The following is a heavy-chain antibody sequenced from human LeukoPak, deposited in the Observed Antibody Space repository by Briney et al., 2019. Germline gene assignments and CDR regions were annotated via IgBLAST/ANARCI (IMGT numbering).Heavy chain of an antibody. CDR3: TRDLMDYDVSTGLHHYYMDV. J-gene: IGHJ6*02. V-gene: IGHV3-74*01. D-gene: IGHD3-9*01. CDR2: INGDGRNI. Sequence: GGSLRLSCAASGFTFSSYGMHWVGQDPRKGLVWVSRINGDGRNINYADSVRGRFTISRDNAKNTLYLQMNTLRVEDTAVYYCTRDLMDYDVSTGLHHYYMDVWGQGTTVTVSS. CDR1: GFTFSSYG.